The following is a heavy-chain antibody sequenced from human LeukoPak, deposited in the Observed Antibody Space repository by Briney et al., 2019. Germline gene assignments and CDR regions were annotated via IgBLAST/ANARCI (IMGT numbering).Heavy chain of an antibody. CDR1: GFTFSNAW. J-gene: IGHJ4*02. D-gene: IGHD3-22*01. CDR3: TTSNYYYDSNAWY. V-gene: IGHV3-15*07. Sequence: GGSLRLSCAASGFTFSNAWMNWVRQAPGKGLEWVGRIKSKIDGGAIEYAAPVQGIFTISRDDSKNTLYLQMNSLKIEDTAVYFCTTSNYYYDSNAWYWGQGALVTVSS. CDR2: IKSKIDGGAI.